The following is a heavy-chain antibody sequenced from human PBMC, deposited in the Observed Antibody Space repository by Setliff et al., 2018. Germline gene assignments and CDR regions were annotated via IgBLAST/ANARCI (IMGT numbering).Heavy chain of an antibody. Sequence: SETLSLTCTVSGGSISSYYWSWIRQPAGKGLEWIGHIYIGGSANYNPSLKSRVTMSIDTSKNQFSLKLNSVTAADMAMYYCARLGPTVTSWEDYWGQGTLVTVSS. CDR3: ARLGPTVTSWEDY. CDR1: GGSISSYY. V-gene: IGHV4-4*07. CDR2: IYIGGSA. J-gene: IGHJ4*02. D-gene: IGHD4-17*01.